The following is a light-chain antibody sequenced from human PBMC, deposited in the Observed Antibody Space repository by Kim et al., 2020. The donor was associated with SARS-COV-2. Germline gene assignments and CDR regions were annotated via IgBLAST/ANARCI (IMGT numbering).Light chain of an antibody. CDR2: GKN. V-gene: IGLV3-19*01. Sequence: LSKTGGSTCQGDSLRSYYGSWYQQKPGQAPVLVIYGKNNRPSGIPDRFSGSSSGNTASLTITGAQAEDEADYYCNSRDSSGNHYVFGTGTKVTVL. CDR1: SLRSYY. CDR3: NSRDSSGNHYV. J-gene: IGLJ1*01.